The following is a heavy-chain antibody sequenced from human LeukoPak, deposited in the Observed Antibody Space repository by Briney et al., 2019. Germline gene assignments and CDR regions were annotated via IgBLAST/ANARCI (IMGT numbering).Heavy chain of an antibody. V-gene: IGHV3-48*04. J-gene: IGHJ5*02. CDR1: GFTFSDYS. CDR2: ICNSGSST. CDR3: AREPPRFGDNWFDP. Sequence: SGGSPRLSCAASGFTFSDYSMNWVRQAPGKGLEWVSYICNSGSSTYYADSVKGRFTISRDNAKNSLYLQMNSLRADDTAVYYCAREPPRFGDNWFDPWGQGTLVTVSS. D-gene: IGHD3-10*01.